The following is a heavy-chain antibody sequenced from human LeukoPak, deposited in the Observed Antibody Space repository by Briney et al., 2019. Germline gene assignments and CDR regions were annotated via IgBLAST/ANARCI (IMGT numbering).Heavy chain of an antibody. CDR3: ARGIQSSFDI. Sequence: SETLSLTCSVSGDSVSSTYWSWIRQHPGKGLEWIGYIYYSGSTYYNPSLKSRVTISVDTSKNQFSLKLSSVTAADTAVYYCARGIQSSFDIWGQGTMVTVSS. CDR2: IYYSGST. V-gene: IGHV4-59*06. D-gene: IGHD6-13*01. J-gene: IGHJ3*02. CDR1: GDSVSSTY.